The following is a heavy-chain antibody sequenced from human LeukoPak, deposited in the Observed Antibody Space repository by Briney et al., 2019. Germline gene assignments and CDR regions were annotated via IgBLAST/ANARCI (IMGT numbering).Heavy chain of an antibody. V-gene: IGHV4-39*02. J-gene: IGHJ4*02. CDR1: GGSISSDNHY. CDR3: AKDTWLAY. CDR2: INYSGDT. D-gene: IGHD3-10*01. Sequence: SETLSLTCTVSGGSISSDNHYWGWIRRPPGKGLEWLGNINYSGDTYENPSLKSRVTISVNTSKNQFSLKLSSVTAADTAVYYCAKDTWLAYWGQGTLVTVSS.